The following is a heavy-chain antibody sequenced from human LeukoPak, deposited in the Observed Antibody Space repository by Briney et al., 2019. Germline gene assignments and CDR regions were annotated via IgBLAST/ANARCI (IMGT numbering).Heavy chain of an antibody. CDR2: INHSGVT. Sequence: PSETLSLTCAVYGGSFNSYCWTWIRQSPGKGLEWIGEINHSGVTNYNPSLKSRITMSVDTSKNQFALQLNSVTAADSAVYYCARGARLLGWFVVGRPPSAYCFDSWGLGTLVTVS. J-gene: IGHJ4*02. CDR1: GGSFNSYC. V-gene: IGHV4-34*01. CDR3: ARGARLLGWFVVGRPPSAYCFDS. D-gene: IGHD3-3*01.